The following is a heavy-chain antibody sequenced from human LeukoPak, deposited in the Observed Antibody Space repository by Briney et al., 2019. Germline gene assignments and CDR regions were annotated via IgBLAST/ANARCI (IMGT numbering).Heavy chain of an antibody. CDR1: GGTFSSYA. CDR2: IIPIFGTA. V-gene: IGHV1-69*05. J-gene: IGHJ4*02. Sequence: SVRVSCKASGGTFSSYAISWVRQAPGQGLEWMGGIIPIFGTANYAQKFQGRVTITTDESTSTAYMELSSLRSEDTAVYYCARDRGCSSTSCYRLSHFDYWGQGTLVTVSS. D-gene: IGHD2-2*01. CDR3: ARDRGCSSTSCYRLSHFDY.